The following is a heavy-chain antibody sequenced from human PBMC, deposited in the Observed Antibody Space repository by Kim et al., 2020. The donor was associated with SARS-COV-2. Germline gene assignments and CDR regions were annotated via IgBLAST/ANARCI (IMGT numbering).Heavy chain of an antibody. Sequence: GGSLRLSCAVSRFTFNNYWINWVRHAPGKGLVWVSRISSDGSITNYADSVKGRFTMSRDNAENTLYLQMNSLRAEDTAVYYCARGFIRDGFEVWGQGTTVPVSS. CDR1: RFTFNNYW. CDR3: ARGFIRDGFEV. V-gene: IGHV3-74*01. CDR2: ISSDGSIT. J-gene: IGHJ6*02. D-gene: IGHD3-10*01.